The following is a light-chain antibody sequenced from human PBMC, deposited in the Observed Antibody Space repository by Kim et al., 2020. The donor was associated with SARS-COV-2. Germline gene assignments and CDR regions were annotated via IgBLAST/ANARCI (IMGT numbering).Light chain of an antibody. CDR1: QTIYSK. CDR3: QQYIRWPWT. Sequence: VFPGERAILSCRAGQTIYSKLAWYQQVPGHSPRLLIFGASTRATGIPARFSGSESGTEFTLTISSLQSEDFAVYYCQQYIRWPWTFGQGTKVDIK. V-gene: IGKV3-15*01. CDR2: GAS. J-gene: IGKJ1*01.